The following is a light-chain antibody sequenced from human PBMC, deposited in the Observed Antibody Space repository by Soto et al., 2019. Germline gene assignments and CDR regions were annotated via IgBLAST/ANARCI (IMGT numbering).Light chain of an antibody. V-gene: IGLV2-14*03. CDR3: TSYTGSNSLYV. J-gene: IGLJ1*01. CDR2: DVS. Sequence: QSVLTQPPSVSGSPGQSITISCTGTSSDVGAYDYVSWYQQHPGEAPKLIIYDVSNRPSGVSNRFSGSKSGNTASLTISGLQAEDEADYYCTSYTGSNSLYVFGTGTKVTVL. CDR1: SSDVGAYDY.